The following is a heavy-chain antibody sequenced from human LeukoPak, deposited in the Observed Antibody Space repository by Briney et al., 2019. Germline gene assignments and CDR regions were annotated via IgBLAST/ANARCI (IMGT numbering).Heavy chain of an antibody. CDR1: GGSISNYY. CDR2: IYYSGST. V-gene: IGHV4-59*01. J-gene: IGHJ3*02. CDR3: ARQDSIGAWKFDS. Sequence: PSETLSLTCTVSGGSISNYYWSWIRQPPGKGLEWIGYIYYSGSTYYNPSLKSRVTISIDTSKNQFSLKLNSVTAADTAVYYCARQDSIGAWKFDSSGQGAIVTVS. D-gene: IGHD3-22*01.